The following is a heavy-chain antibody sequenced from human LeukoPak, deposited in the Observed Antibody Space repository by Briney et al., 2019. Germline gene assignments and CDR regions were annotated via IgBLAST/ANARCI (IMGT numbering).Heavy chain of an antibody. CDR2: INPNSGGT. CDR3: ARTMDSSGHYRWGIAY. J-gene: IGHJ4*02. Sequence: ASVKVSCKASGYTFTGYYMHWVRQAPGQGLEGMGWINPNSGGTNYAQKFQGRVTMTRDQYISTGYMELSRLRSDDTGVCYCARTMDSSGHYRWGIAYWGEGTLVTVSS. CDR1: GYTFTGYY. D-gene: IGHD3-22*01. V-gene: IGHV1-2*02.